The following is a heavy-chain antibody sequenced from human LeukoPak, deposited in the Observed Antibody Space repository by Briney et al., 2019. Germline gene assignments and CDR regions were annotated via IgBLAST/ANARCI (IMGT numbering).Heavy chain of an antibody. CDR1: GYSISSGCY. CDR2: LYHSGST. CDR3: TRVYCSGDSCYHFDY. V-gene: IGHV4-38-2*01. Sequence: PSETLSLTCAVSGYSISSGCYWGWIRQPPGKGLEWIGSLYHSGSTFYNPSPKSRVTMSVDTSKNQFSLKLSSVTAADTAVYYCTRVYCSGDSCYHFDYWGQGTLVTVSS. D-gene: IGHD2-15*01. J-gene: IGHJ4*02.